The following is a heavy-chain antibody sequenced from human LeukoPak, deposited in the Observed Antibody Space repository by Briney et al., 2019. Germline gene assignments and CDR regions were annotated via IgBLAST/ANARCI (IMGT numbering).Heavy chain of an antibody. D-gene: IGHD1-26*01. J-gene: IGHJ4*02. CDR2: IKQDGSEK. CDR1: GFTFSSYW. V-gene: IGHV3-7*01. CDR3: ARDSGSPIFDY. Sequence: GGSLRLSCAASGFTFSSYWMSWVRQAPGKGLEWVANIKQDGSEKYYVDSVKGRFTVSRDNAKNSLYLQMNSLRAEDTAVYYCARDSGSPIFDYWGQGTLVPVSS.